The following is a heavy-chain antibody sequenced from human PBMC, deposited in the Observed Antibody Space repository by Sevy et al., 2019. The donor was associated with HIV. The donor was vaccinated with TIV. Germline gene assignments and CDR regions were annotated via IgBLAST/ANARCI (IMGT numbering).Heavy chain of an antibody. D-gene: IGHD2-2*01. J-gene: IGHJ6*02. CDR3: ARDWLPADLYGMDV. Sequence: GESLKISCAASGFTFSSYNMNWVRQAPGKGLEWVSSITASANYIYYADSVKGRFTISRDNAKKSLYLQMNSLRAEDTAVYYCARDWLPADLYGMDVWGQGTTVTVSS. CDR1: GFTFSSYN. V-gene: IGHV3-21*01. CDR2: ITASANYI.